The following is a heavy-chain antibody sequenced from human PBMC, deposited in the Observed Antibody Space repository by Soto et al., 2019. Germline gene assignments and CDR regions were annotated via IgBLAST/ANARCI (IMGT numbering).Heavy chain of an antibody. J-gene: IGHJ4*02. CDR3: AKGSEYSSGPAEISH. D-gene: IGHD6-19*01. V-gene: IGHV3-9*01. CDR1: GFTFDDYA. CDR2: ISWNSGSI. Sequence: EVQLVESGGGLVQPGRSLRLSCAASGFTFDDYAMHWVRQAPGKGLEWVSGISWNSGSIGYADSVKGRFTISRDNAKNSLYLQMNSLRAEDTALYYCAKGSEYSSGPAEISHWGQGTLVTVSS.